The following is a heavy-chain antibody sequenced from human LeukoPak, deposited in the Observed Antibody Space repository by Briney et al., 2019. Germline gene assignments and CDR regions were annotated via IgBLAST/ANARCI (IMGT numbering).Heavy chain of an antibody. D-gene: IGHD3-22*01. Sequence: ASVKVSCKTSGYTFISYGISWVRQAPGQGLEWMGWISAYNGNINYAQKFQGRVTMTTDTSTSTAYMELRSLRSDDTAVYYCARVRHYYDSSGYPPYFDYWGQGTLVTVSS. J-gene: IGHJ4*02. CDR1: GYTFISYG. CDR3: ARVRHYYDSSGYPPYFDY. V-gene: IGHV1-18*01. CDR2: ISAYNGNI.